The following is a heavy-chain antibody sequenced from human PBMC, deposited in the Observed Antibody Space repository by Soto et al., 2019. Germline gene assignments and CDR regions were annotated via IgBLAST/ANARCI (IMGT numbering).Heavy chain of an antibody. D-gene: IGHD1-26*01. Sequence: QVQLVESGGGVVQPGRSLRLSCATSGFTFSQYSMHWVRQAPGKGLEWVAVISHDGHTIYYADSVKGRFTISRDNSESTLYLQMNSLRVEDTAGYYWAREMGHRSCFDPWGQGTLVTLSS. CDR2: ISHDGHTI. J-gene: IGHJ5*02. CDR3: AREMGHRSCFDP. V-gene: IGHV3-30-3*01. CDR1: GFTFSQYS.